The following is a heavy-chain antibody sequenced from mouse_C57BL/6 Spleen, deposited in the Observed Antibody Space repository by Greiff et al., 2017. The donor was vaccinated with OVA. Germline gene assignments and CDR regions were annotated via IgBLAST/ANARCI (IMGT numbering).Heavy chain of an antibody. D-gene: IGHD2-3*01. CDR3: ARDLGGYYYY. V-gene: IGHV1-42*01. Sequence: VQLKESGPELVKPGASVKISCKASGYSFTGYYMNWVKQSPEKSLEWIGEINPSTGGTTYNQKFKAKATLTVDKSSSTAYMQLKSLTSEDSAVYYCARDLGGYYYYWGQGTTLTVSS. CDR1: GYSFTGYY. CDR2: INPSTGGT. J-gene: IGHJ2*01.